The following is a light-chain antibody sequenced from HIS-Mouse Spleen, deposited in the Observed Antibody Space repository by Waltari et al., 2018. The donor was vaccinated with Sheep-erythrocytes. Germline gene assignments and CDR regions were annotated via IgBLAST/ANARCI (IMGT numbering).Light chain of an antibody. Sequence: QSALTQPASVSGSPGQSITISYTGTSSDVGSYNLVSWYQQHPGKAPKLMIYEGSKLPSGVSNRFSGSKSGNTASLTISGLQAEDEADYYCCSYAGSSTPWVFGGGTKLTVL. CDR3: CSYAGSSTPWV. J-gene: IGLJ3*02. CDR1: SSDVGSYNL. CDR2: EGS. V-gene: IGLV2-23*01.